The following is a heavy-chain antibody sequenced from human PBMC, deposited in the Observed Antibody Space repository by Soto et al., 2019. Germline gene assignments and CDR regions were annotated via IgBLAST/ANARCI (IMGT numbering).Heavy chain of an antibody. Sequence: PGGSLRLSCAASGFTFSSYSMSWVRQAPWKGLESVSAISGSGVSTYYADSVKGRFTISRDNSKSTLYLQMNSLRAEDTAVYYCAKDRDRHTAMDPFDYLRQGPLLPVCS. J-gene: IGHJ4*02. CDR2: ISGSGVST. D-gene: IGHD5-18*01. V-gene: IGHV3-23*01. CDR1: GFTFSSYS. CDR3: AKDRDRHTAMDPFDY.